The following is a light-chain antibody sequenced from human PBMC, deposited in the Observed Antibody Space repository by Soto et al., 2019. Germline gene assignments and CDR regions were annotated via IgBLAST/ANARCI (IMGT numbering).Light chain of an antibody. V-gene: IGKV1-39*01. CDR3: KKYNSALRT. CDR2: SAS. CDR1: QSISSK. J-gene: IGKJ1*01. Sequence: DIQMTQSPSSLSASVGDRVTITCRASQSISSKLNWYQQKSGKVHKLLIYSASSLQSGVPSRFSGSGSGTDFTLTIGSLQPEDVATYYCKKYNSALRTFGQGTKVDI.